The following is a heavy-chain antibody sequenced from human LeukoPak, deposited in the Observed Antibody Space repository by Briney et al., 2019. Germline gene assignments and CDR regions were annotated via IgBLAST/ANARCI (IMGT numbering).Heavy chain of an antibody. D-gene: IGHD5-18*01. V-gene: IGHV3-33*01. CDR1: GFTFSSYG. J-gene: IGHJ4*02. CDR3: ARDGNEGYSVASNFDY. Sequence: PGGSLRLSCAASGFTFSSYGMHWVRQAPGKGLEWVAVIWYDGSNKYYADSVKGRFTISRDNSKNTLYLQMNSLRVEDTAVYYCARDGNEGYSVASNFDYWGQGTLVTVSS. CDR2: IWYDGSNK.